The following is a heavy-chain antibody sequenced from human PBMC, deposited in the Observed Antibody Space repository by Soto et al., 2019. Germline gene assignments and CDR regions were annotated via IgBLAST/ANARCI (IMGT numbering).Heavy chain of an antibody. CDR2: IYYSGST. J-gene: IGHJ3*02. CDR1: GGSISSYY. Sequence: QVQLQESGPGLVKPSETLSLTCTVSGGSISSYYWSWIRQPPGKGLEWIGYIYYSGSTNYNPSLNSRVTISVDTTKDHFCLKLSSVNAADTAVYYCARGRAYYDSSGYRMAFYIWCQGTIVNFSS. CDR3: ARGRAYYDSSGYRMAFYI. V-gene: IGHV4-59*01. D-gene: IGHD3-22*01.